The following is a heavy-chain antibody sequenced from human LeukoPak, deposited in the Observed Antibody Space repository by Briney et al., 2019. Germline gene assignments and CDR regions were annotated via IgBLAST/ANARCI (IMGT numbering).Heavy chain of an antibody. J-gene: IGHJ4*02. CDR2: IKQDGSEK. Sequence: QAGGSLRLSCAASGFTFSSYWMSWVRQAPGKGLEWVANIKQDGSEKYYVDSVKGRFTISRDNAKNSLYLQMNSLRAEDTAVYYCARGSLDYYGSGSYFWGQGTLVTVSS. CDR3: ARGSLDYYGSGSYF. V-gene: IGHV3-7*01. D-gene: IGHD3-10*01. CDR1: GFTFSSYW.